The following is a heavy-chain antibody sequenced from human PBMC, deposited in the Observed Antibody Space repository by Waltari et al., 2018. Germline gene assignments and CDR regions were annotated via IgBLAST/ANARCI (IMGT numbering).Heavy chain of an antibody. CDR1: GGTFSSYA. J-gene: IGHJ6*03. D-gene: IGHD3-10*01. Sequence: QVQLVQSGAEVKQPGSSVKVSCKASGGTFSSYAISSVRHAPGQGLEWMGGIIPIFGTANYAQKFQGRVTITADESTSTAYMELSSLRSEDTAVYYCARAYYYGSGSYLDYYYYMDVWGKGTTVTVSS. CDR3: ARAYYYGSGSYLDYYYYMDV. V-gene: IGHV1-69*01. CDR2: IIPIFGTA.